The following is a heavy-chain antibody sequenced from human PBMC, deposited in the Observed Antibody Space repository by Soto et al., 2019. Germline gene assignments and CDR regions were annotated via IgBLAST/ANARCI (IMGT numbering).Heavy chain of an antibody. CDR1: RFTSSTYC. J-gene: IGHJ4*02. Sequence: SLRLASAASRFTSSTYCMHWVRQAPGKGLEWVAVISYDGSNKYYADSVKGRFTISRDNSKNTLYLQMSSLRAEDTAVYYCARDTNDDYGDYFRWGQGTLVTVSS. V-gene: IGHV3-30*03. CDR2: ISYDGSNK. CDR3: ARDTNDDYGDYFR. D-gene: IGHD4-17*01.